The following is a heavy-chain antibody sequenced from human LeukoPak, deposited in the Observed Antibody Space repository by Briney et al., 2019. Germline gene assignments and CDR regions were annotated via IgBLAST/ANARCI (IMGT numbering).Heavy chain of an antibody. J-gene: IGHJ4*02. D-gene: IGHD3-22*01. CDR1: GFTFSSYA. Sequence: PGRSLRLFCAASGFTFSSYAMHWVRQAPGKGLEWVAVISYDGSNKYYADSVKGRFTISRDNSKNTLYLQMNSLRAEDTAVYYCARGGYYDSSGYSDYFDYWGQGTLVTVSS. CDR2: ISYDGSNK. V-gene: IGHV3-30*04. CDR3: ARGGYYDSSGYSDYFDY.